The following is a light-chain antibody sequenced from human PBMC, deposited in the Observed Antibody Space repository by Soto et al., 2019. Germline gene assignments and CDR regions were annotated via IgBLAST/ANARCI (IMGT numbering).Light chain of an antibody. CDR2: DVV. Sequence: TQPSCVSGSPGPAITISCSATSSDVGGFNSVSWYQLRPGTAPKLILYDVVDRPSGVSYRFSGSKSGNTASLTISGLQAADEADYFCSSYTSTMTNVFGSGTKVTVL. CDR3: SSYTSTMTNV. J-gene: IGLJ1*01. CDR1: SSDVGGFNS. V-gene: IGLV2-14*03.